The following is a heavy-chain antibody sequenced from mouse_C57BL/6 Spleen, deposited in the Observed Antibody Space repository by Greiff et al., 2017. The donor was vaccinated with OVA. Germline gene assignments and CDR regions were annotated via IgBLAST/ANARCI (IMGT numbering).Heavy chain of an antibody. V-gene: IGHV1-42*01. CDR3: AKFFAY. Sequence: ELQLQPSVPLLVPPGASVTISCKASVFSFTGYYMNFVKPIPEPFLSLIGEINPSTGGTTYNQKFKAKATLTVDKSSSTAYMQLKSLTSEDSAVYYCAKFFAYWGQGTLVTVSA. CDR1: VFSFTGYY. CDR2: INPSTGGT. J-gene: IGHJ3*01.